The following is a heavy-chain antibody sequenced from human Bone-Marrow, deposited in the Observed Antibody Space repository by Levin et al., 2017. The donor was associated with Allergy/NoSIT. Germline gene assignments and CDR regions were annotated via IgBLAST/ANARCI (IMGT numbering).Heavy chain of an antibody. V-gene: IGHV4-34*01. CDR1: GGSFRGSY. J-gene: IGHJ5*02. D-gene: IGHD3-10*01. Sequence: SQTLSLTCAVYGGSFRGSYWSWIRQPPGKGLEWIGEINHSGSTNYNPSLKSRVTISVDTSKNQFSLKLSSVTAADTAVYYCARGQESGLLWFGELSGTSNWFDPWGQGTLVTVSS. CDR2: INHSGST. CDR3: ARGQESGLLWFGELSGTSNWFDP.